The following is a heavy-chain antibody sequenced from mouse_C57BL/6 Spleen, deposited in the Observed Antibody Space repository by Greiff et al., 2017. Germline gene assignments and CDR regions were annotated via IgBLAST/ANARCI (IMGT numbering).Heavy chain of an antibody. D-gene: IGHD2-4*01. CDR2: ISYDGSN. Sequence: EVQLQQSGPGLVKPSQSLSLTCSVTGYSITSGYYWNWIRQFPGNKLEWMGYISYDGSNNYNPSLKNRISITRDTSKNQFFLKLNSVTTEDTATYYCARAGYDYDAAWFAYWGQGTLVTVSA. CDR3: ARAGYDYDAAWFAY. J-gene: IGHJ3*01. CDR1: GYSITSGYY. V-gene: IGHV3-6*01.